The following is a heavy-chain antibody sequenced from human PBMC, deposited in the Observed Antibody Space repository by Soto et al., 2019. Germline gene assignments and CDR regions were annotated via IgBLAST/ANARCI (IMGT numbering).Heavy chain of an antibody. CDR2: ISYDGSDK. D-gene: IGHD3-10*01. CDR3: VGGQYYFDC. Sequence: QVQLVESGGGVVQPGRSLRLSCAASGFPFTSYGMHWVREGPDRGLEWVAIISYDGSDKYYADSVEGRFTISRDNSKNTLYLQMNSLSPEDTALYYCVGGQYYFDCRGEGTLVVVSS. V-gene: IGHV3-30*03. CDR1: GFPFTSYG. J-gene: IGHJ4*02.